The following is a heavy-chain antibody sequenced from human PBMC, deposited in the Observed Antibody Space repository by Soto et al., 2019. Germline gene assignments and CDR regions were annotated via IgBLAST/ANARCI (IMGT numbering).Heavy chain of an antibody. CDR3: VKDYNFWTGLDV. V-gene: IGHV3-64D*08. D-gene: IGHD3-3*01. CDR2: IRDSGDKT. Sequence: GGSLRLSCSASGFTLSSCAVHWVRQAPGKGLEYVSVIRDSGDKTYYADSVKGRFAISRDNSKNTVYLQMTGLRGDDTAVYYCVKDYNFWTGLDVWGQGTTVTVSS. CDR1: GFTLSSCA. J-gene: IGHJ6*02.